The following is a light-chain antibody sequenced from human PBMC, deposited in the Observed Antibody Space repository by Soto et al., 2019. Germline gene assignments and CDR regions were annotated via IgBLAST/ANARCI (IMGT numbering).Light chain of an antibody. V-gene: IGKV1-39*01. CDR2: AAS. J-gene: IGKJ1*01. Sequence: DIQMTQSPSSLSASVGDRVTITCRASQSISSYLNWYQQKPGKAPKLLIYAASSLQIGVPSRFSGSGSGTDFTLAISSLQPEDFATYYYQQSYSTPVTFGQGTKVEIK. CDR3: QQSYSTPVT. CDR1: QSISSY.